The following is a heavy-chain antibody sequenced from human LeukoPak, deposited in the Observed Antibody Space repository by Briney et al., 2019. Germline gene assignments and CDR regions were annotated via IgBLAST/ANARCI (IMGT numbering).Heavy chain of an antibody. J-gene: IGHJ6*03. CDR2: ITASSSTE. CDR3: AREFSYYYYYMDV. V-gene: IGHV3-48*04. CDR1: GFTFSSSS. Sequence: GGSLRLSCAASGFTFSSSSMNWVRQAPRKGLEWVSYITASSSTEYYADSVKGRFTISRDNAKNSLYLQMNSLRAEDTAVYYCAREFSYYYYYMDVWGKGTTVTVSS.